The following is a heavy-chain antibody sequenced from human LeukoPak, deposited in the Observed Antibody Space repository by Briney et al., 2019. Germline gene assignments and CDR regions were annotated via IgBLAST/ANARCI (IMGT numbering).Heavy chain of an antibody. CDR1: GYTFTGYY. Sequence: ASVKVSCKASGYTFTGYYMHWVRQAPGQGLEWMGWINPNSGGTNYAQKFQGRVTMTRDTSISTAHMELSRLRSDDTAVYYCARDVPTFYDSSGYYPFDYWGQGTQVTVSS. D-gene: IGHD3-22*01. CDR2: INPNSGGT. V-gene: IGHV1-2*02. J-gene: IGHJ4*02. CDR3: ARDVPTFYDSSGYYPFDY.